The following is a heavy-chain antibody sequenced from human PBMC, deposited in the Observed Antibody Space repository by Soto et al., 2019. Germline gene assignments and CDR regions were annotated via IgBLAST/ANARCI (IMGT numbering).Heavy chain of an antibody. V-gene: IGHV1-69*01. CDR1: GGTFSSYA. Sequence: QVQLVQSGAEVKKPGSSVKVSCKASGGTFSSYAISWVRQAPGQGLEWMGGIIPIFGTANYAQKFQGRVTITADESTSTAYMELSSLRSEDTAVYYCAREEPGYCSSTSCFSSTRYYYYGMDVWGQGTTVTVSS. CDR2: IIPIFGTA. J-gene: IGHJ6*02. CDR3: AREEPGYCSSTSCFSSTRYYYYGMDV. D-gene: IGHD2-2*01.